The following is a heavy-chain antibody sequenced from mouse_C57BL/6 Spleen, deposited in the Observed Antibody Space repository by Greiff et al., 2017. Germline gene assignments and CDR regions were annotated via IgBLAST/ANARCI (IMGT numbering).Heavy chain of an antibody. D-gene: IGHD1-1*01. CDR2: IYPGDGDT. V-gene: IGHV1-82*01. CDR3: ARYLSPTLVATRFDY. J-gene: IGHJ2*01. CDR1: GYAFSSSW. Sequence: QVQLQQSGPELVKPGASVKISCKASGYAFSSSWMTWVKQRPGKGLEWIGRIYPGDGDTNYNGKFKGKATLTADKSSSTAYMQLSSLKSEDSAVYFCARYLSPTLVATRFDYWGQGTTLTVSS.